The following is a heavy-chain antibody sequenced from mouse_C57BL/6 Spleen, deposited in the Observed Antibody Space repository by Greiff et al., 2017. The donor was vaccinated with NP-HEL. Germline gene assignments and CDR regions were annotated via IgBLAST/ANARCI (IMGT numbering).Heavy chain of an antibody. CDR1: GFSLTSYG. V-gene: IGHV2-6-1*01. CDR2: IWSDGST. J-gene: IGHJ1*03. D-gene: IGHD2-4*01. CDR3: ARHGDYDGYWYFDV. Sequence: VMLVESGPGLVAPSQSLSITCTVSGFSLTSYGVHWVRQPPGKGLEWLVVIWSDGSTTYNSALKSRLSISKDNSKSQVFLKMNSLQTDDTAVYYCARHGDYDGYWYFDVWGTGTTVTVSS.